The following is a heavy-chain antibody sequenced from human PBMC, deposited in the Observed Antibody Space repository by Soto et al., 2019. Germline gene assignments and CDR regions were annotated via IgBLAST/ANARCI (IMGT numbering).Heavy chain of an antibody. CDR2: IKHDGSEK. J-gene: IGHJ6*02. CDR1: GFTFSAYW. CDR3: AIITRGFSMVV. V-gene: IGHV3-7*01. D-gene: IGHD1-20*01. Sequence: EVQLVESGGGLVQPGGSLRLSCAASGFTFSAYWMSWVRQTPGKGLEWVANIKHDGSEKYYVDSVKGRFTISRDNAKNSLFLEMNSLRAEDTAVFYCAIITRGFSMVVWGQGTTVTVSS.